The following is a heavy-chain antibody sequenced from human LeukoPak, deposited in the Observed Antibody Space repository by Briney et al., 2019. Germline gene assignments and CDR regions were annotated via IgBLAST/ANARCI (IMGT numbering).Heavy chain of an antibody. CDR3: ARYPLSAVAYALDP. Sequence: GGSLRLSCAASGFTFSSYAMSWVRQAPGKGLEWVSAISGSGGSTYYADSVKGRFTISRDNSKNTLYLQMNSLRAEDTAVYYCARYPLSAVAYALDPWGQGTQVTVSS. V-gene: IGHV3-23*01. CDR1: GFTFSSYA. J-gene: IGHJ5*02. CDR2: ISGSGGST. D-gene: IGHD6-19*01.